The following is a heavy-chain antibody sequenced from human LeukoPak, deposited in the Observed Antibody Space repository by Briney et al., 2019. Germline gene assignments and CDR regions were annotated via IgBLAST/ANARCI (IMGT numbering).Heavy chain of an antibody. Sequence: SETLSLTCTVSGGSISSSSYYWGWIRQPPGKGLEWIGSIYYSGSTYYNPSLKSRVTISVDTSKNQFSLKLSSVTAADTAVYYCARTPRLQTIAAAGTIDYWGQGTLVTVSS. CDR2: IYYSGST. V-gene: IGHV4-39*07. CDR3: ARTPRLQTIAAAGTIDY. J-gene: IGHJ4*02. D-gene: IGHD6-13*01. CDR1: GGSISSSSYY.